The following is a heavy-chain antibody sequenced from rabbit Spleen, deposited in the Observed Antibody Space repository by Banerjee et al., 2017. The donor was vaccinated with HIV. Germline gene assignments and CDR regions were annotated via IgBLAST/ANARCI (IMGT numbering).Heavy chain of an antibody. CDR3: ARDTSSSFSSYGMDL. J-gene: IGHJ3*01. Sequence: QEQLVESGGGLVKPEGSLKLSCTASGFSFSNKAVMCWVRQAPGKGLEWIACIYGGSRGTTYYAPWAKGRFPISKTASPTVTLQMTSLTAADTAPYFCARDTSSSFSSYGMDLWGQGTLGTV. V-gene: IGHV1S45*01. D-gene: IGHD1-1*01. CDR2: IYGGSRGTT. CDR1: GFSFSNKAV.